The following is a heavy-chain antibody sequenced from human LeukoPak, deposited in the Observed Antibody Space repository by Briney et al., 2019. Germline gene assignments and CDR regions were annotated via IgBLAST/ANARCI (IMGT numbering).Heavy chain of an antibody. J-gene: IGHJ6*02. CDR2: IYTGGST. D-gene: IGHD6-6*01. CDR3: ARGFGKVAANVFGGYTMDV. CDR1: GFTVNSNY. V-gene: IGHV3-66*02. Sequence: GGSLRLSCAASGFTVNSNYMSWVRQAPGKGLEWVPLIYTGGSTYYAESMNGRFTISRDNSKNTLYLQMNSLSAEDTAVYYCARGFGKVAANVFGGYTMDVWGQGTTVTVSS.